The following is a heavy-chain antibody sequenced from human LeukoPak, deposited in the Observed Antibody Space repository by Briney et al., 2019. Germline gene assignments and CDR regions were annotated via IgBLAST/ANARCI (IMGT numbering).Heavy chain of an antibody. CDR2: ISGSGGST. CDR1: GFTFSSYS. Sequence: GGSLRLSCAASGFTFSSYSMNWVRQAPGKGLEWVSAISGSGGSTYYADSVKGRFTISRDNSKNTLYLQMNSLRAEDTAVYYCAKDPETYYYDSSDDYYGMDVWGQGTTVTVSS. J-gene: IGHJ6*02. CDR3: AKDPETYYYDSSDDYYGMDV. D-gene: IGHD3-22*01. V-gene: IGHV3-23*01.